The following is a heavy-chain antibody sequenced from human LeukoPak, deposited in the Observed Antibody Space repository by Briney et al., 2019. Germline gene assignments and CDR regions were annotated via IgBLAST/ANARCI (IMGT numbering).Heavy chain of an antibody. V-gene: IGHV4-59*01. CDR3: ARDRREHYYYYYMDV. CDR1: GGSISSYY. J-gene: IGHJ6*03. CDR2: IYYSGST. Sequence: SETLSLTCTVSGGSISSYYWSWIRQPPGKGLEWIGYIYYSGSTNYNPSLKSRVTISVDTSKNQFSLKLSSVTAADTGVYYCARDRREHYYYYYMDVWGKGTTVTVSS. D-gene: IGHD1-14*01.